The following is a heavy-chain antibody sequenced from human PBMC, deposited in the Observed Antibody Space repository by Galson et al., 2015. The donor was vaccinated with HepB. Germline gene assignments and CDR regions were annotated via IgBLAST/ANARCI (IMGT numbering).Heavy chain of an antibody. D-gene: IGHD6-6*01. CDR1: GGSISSGSYF. J-gene: IGHJ5*02. Sequence: LSLTCTVSGGSISSGSYFWSWIRQPAGKGLEWIGRIYTSGSTNYNPSLMSRVTMSVDTSKNQFSLKLRSVTAADTAVYYCARERAARQIYTNWFDPWGQGTLVTVSS. V-gene: IGHV4-61*02. CDR3: ARERAARQIYTNWFDP. CDR2: IYTSGST.